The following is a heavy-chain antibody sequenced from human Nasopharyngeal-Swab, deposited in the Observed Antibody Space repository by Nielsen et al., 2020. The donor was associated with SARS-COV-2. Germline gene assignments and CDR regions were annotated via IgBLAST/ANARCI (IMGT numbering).Heavy chain of an antibody. CDR3: AASRGPGSYYYGSGDQSMDV. Sequence: VRQAPGKDLEWMGRIDPSDSYTNYSPSFQGHVTISADKSISTAYLQWSSLKASDTAMYYCAASRGPGSYYYGSGDQSMDVWGQGTTVTVSS. CDR2: IDPSDSYT. J-gene: IGHJ6*02. V-gene: IGHV5-10-1*01. D-gene: IGHD3-10*01.